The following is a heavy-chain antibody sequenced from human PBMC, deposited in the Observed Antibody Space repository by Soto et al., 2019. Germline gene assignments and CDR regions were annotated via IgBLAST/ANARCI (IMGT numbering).Heavy chain of an antibody. Sequence: EVQLVESGGGLVQPGGSLRLSCAASGFTFMSYWMHWVRQTPGKGLMWVSRINRDGSNTNYADSVKGRFTISRDNAKNTLYLQMNSLRVDDTAVYYCARESATRTDWDYWGQGTLVTVSS. CDR1: GFTFMSYW. V-gene: IGHV3-74*01. CDR3: ARESATRTDWDY. D-gene: IGHD4-17*01. CDR2: INRDGSNT. J-gene: IGHJ4*02.